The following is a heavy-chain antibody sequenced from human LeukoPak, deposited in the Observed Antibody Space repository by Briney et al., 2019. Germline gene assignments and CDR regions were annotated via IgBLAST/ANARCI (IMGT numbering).Heavy chain of an antibody. CDR2: IKQDGSEK. D-gene: IGHD3-16*01. Sequence: GGSLRLSCAASGFTFSSHWMTWVRQPPGKGREWVANIKQDGSEKYYVDSVKGRFTISRDNAKNSLYLQMNSLRAEDTAVYFCARVTSDGGSDYWGQGTLVTVSS. CDR3: ARVTSDGGSDY. J-gene: IGHJ4*02. CDR1: GFTFSSHW. V-gene: IGHV3-7*03.